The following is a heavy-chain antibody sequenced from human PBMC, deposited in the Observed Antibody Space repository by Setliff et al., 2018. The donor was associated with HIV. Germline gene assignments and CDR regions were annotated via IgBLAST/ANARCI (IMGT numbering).Heavy chain of an antibody. CDR3: ARGGREYGVNYYYYYMDV. V-gene: IGHV4-61*09. J-gene: IGHJ6*03. CDR1: GDSISSGRYY. D-gene: IGHD3-10*01. CDR2: IYTSGST. Sequence: LSLTCTVPGDSISSGRYYWNWIRQPAGKGLEWIGHIYTSGSTKYNPSLKSRVTISVDTSKNQFSLKLSSVTAADTAVYYCARGGREYGVNYYYYYMDVWGKGTTVTVSS.